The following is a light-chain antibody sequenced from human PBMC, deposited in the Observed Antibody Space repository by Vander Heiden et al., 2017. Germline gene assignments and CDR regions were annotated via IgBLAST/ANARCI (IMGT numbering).Light chain of an antibody. CDR1: QSVANW. Sequence: DIQMTQSPSMLSASVGDRVTITCRASQSVANWLAWYQQKPGKAPKLLIYKASSLESGVPSRFSGSGFGTEFTLTISSLRPDDFATYHCQQDNYYPYTFGQGTKMEIK. CDR2: KAS. J-gene: IGKJ2*01. CDR3: QQDNYYPYT. V-gene: IGKV1-5*03.